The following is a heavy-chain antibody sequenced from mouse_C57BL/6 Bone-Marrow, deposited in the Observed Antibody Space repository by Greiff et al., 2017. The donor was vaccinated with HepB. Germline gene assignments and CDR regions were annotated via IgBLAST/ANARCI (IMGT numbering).Heavy chain of an antibody. Sequence: EVNVVESGGGLVKPGGSLKLSCAASGFTFSSYAMSWVRQTPEKRLEWVATISDGGSYTYYPDNVKGRFTISRDNAKNNLYLQMSHLKSEDTAMYYCARDQGPYYAMDYWGQGTSVTVSS. J-gene: IGHJ4*01. V-gene: IGHV5-4*01. CDR1: GFTFSSYA. D-gene: IGHD3-3*01. CDR2: ISDGGSYT. CDR3: ARDQGPYYAMDY.